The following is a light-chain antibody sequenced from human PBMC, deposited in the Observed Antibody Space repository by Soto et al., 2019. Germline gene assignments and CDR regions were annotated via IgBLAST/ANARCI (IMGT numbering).Light chain of an antibody. CDR3: QAWDSSTWADV. J-gene: IGLJ1*01. CDR1: KLGDKY. Sequence: SYELTQPPSVSVSPGQTASITCSGDKLGDKYACWYQQKPGQSPVLVIYQDSKRPSGIPERFSGSNSGNTATLTISGTQAMDEADYYCQAWDSSTWADVFGTGTKVTVL. CDR2: QDS. V-gene: IGLV3-1*01.